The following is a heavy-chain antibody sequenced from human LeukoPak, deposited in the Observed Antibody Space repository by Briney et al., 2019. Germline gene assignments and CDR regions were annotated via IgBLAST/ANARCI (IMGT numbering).Heavy chain of an antibody. CDR1: GFTFSDYA. V-gene: IGHV3-30*03. Sequence: GGSLRLSCAASGFTFSDYAMHWVRQAPGKGLEWVAVIAYGGTYTHHADSLKGRFTISRDNSRDTLYLQINSLRPEDTALYHCARNKAITAFFGMDVWGQGTTIIVSS. CDR3: ARNKAITAFFGMDV. J-gene: IGHJ6*02. D-gene: IGHD2/OR15-2a*01. CDR2: IAYGGTYT.